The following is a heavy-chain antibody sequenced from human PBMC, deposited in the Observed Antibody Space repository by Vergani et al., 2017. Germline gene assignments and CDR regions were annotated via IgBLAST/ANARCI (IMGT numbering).Heavy chain of an antibody. D-gene: IGHD1-1*01. CDR1: GFSFNTYW. V-gene: IGHV3-74*03. CDR3: VRTEDSTGIACNTRFDS. CDR2: IDEYGNRA. Sequence: EVQLVESGGGSVQSGGSLRLSCVASGFSFNTYWMHWVRQVPGKGLMWVARIDEYGNRATYGDFETGRFTISRDNAKNTVFLQMNNLRADDAGVYYCVRTEDSTGIACNTRFDSWGQGALVTVSS. J-gene: IGHJ5*01.